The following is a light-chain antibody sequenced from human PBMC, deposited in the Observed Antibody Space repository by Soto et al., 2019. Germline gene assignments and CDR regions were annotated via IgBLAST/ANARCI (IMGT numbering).Light chain of an antibody. Sequence: EVVMTQSPATLSVSPGEGATLSCRASQGIGDTLAWYQHKPGQTPRLLIYDTSTRATGVPARFSGSRSGTEFTLTITSMHSADFAVYYCQRYNNWPLTFGGGTKVDIK. V-gene: IGKV3-15*01. CDR2: DTS. CDR1: QGIGDT. CDR3: QRYNNWPLT. J-gene: IGKJ4*01.